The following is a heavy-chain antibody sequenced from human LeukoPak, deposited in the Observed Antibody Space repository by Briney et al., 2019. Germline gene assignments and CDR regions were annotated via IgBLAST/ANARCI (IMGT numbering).Heavy chain of an antibody. CDR2: INHSGST. Sequence: SETLSLTCAVYGGSFSGYYWSWIRQPSGKGLEWIGEINHSGSTNYNPSLKSRVTISVDTSKNQFSLKLSSVTAADTAVYYCARADGTDYWGQGTLVTVSS. V-gene: IGHV4-34*01. J-gene: IGHJ4*02. CDR1: GGSFSGYY. CDR3: ARADGTDY.